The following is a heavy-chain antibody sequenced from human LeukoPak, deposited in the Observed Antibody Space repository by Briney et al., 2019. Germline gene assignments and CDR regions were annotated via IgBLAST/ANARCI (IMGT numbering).Heavy chain of an antibody. CDR2: ISGGGAST. Sequence: GGSLRLSCAASGFTFSSYAMSWVRQAPGKGLEWVSSISGGGASTYYADSVKGRFTISRDNSKNTLYLQMHSLRGEDTAVYFCARDLGIAAAGYYYFDYWGQGTLVTVSS. CDR1: GFTFSSYA. J-gene: IGHJ4*02. CDR3: ARDLGIAAAGYYYFDY. V-gene: IGHV3-23*01. D-gene: IGHD6-13*01.